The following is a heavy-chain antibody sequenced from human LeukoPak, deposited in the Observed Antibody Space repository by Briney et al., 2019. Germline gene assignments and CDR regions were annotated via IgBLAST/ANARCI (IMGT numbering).Heavy chain of an antibody. CDR2: LSDKGGSP. D-gene: IGHD2-21*01. J-gene: IGHJ5*01. CDR1: GFTFSNYA. V-gene: IGHV3-23*01. Sequence: PGGSLRLSCAASGFTFSNYAMSWVRQAPGKGLEWVSSLSDKGGSPYYADSVKGRFTISRDNSKNRLYLHMNSLRVEDTAVYYCAKDPETYSSRWFDSWGQGTLVTVSS. CDR3: AKDPETYSSRWFDS.